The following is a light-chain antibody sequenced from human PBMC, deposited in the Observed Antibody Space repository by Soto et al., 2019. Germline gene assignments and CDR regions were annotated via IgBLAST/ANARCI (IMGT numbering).Light chain of an antibody. CDR1: QSITTY. CDR2: GAS. J-gene: IGKJ4*01. V-gene: IGKV1-39*01. Sequence: DIQMTQSPSSLSASVGDRVTITCRASQSITTYLNWYQQKPGKAPKLLIYGASSLQSGVPSRFSGSGSGTAFTLTISSLQPEDFATYYCQHSYNTPRTFGGGTKVETK. CDR3: QHSYNTPRT.